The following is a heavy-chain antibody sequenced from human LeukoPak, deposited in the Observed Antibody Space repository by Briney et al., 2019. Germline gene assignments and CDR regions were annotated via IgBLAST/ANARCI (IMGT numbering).Heavy chain of an antibody. CDR2: IIGSRGRT. D-gene: IGHD2-15*01. CDR3: AKDRGQWWELVRPDFDY. CDR1: GFTLSSHA. V-gene: IGHV3-23*01. J-gene: IGHJ4*02. Sequence: GGPVRLSCGACGFTLSSHAVIVVRQAPGGGVEFVASIIGSRGRTYYADSVKRRFTISRDNSKNTLYLQLNSLSADDTAVYYCAKDRGQWWELVRPDFDYWRQGTLITVSS.